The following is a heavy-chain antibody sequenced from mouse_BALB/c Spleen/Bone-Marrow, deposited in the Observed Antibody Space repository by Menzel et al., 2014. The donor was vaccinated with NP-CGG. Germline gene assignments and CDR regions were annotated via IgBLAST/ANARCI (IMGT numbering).Heavy chain of an antibody. Sequence: EVQGVESGGGLVKPGGSLKLSCAASGFTFSSYTMSWVRQTPEKRLEWVATISSGGSYTYYPDSVKGRFTISRDNAKNTLYLQMSSLKSEDIAMYYCTRDGKGNYDYAMDYWGQGTSVTVSS. CDR2: ISSGGSYT. CDR3: TRDGKGNYDYAMDY. CDR1: GFTFSSYT. J-gene: IGHJ4*01. D-gene: IGHD2-1*01. V-gene: IGHV5-6-4*01.